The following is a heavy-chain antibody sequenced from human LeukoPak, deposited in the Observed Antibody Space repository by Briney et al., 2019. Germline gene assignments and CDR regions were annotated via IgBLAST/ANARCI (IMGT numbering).Heavy chain of an antibody. CDR2: MWFDGSTE. J-gene: IGHJ3*02. Sequence: PGGSLRLSCAASGFTFSIYGMHWVRQAPGKGLEWVAFMWFDGSTEFYADSVKGRFTFSRTDSKNMPLLQMNSLGADDTAYYSVAGGGGLGYCSGGSCYNDAFDIWGQGTRVTVSS. V-gene: IGHV3-30*02. CDR1: GFTFSIYG. CDR3: AGGGGLGYCSGGSCYNDAFDI. D-gene: IGHD2-15*01.